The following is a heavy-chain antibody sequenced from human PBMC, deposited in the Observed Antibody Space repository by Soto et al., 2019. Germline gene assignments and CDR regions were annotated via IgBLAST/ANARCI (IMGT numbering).Heavy chain of an antibody. CDR1: GGTFSSYT. CDR2: IIPILGIA. V-gene: IGHV1-69*02. CDR3: AILVVVTATPYNWFDP. Sequence: QVQLVQSGAEVKKPGSSVKVPCKASGGTFSSYTISWVRQAPGQGLEWMGRIIPILGIANYAQKFQGRVTITADKSTSTAYMELSSLRSEDTAVYYCAILVVVTATPYNWFDPWGQGTLVTVSS. D-gene: IGHD2-21*02. J-gene: IGHJ5*02.